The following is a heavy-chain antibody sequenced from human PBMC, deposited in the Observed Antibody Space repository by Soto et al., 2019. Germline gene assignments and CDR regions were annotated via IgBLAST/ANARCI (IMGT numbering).Heavy chain of an antibody. Sequence: SETLSLTCTVSGGSISNYYWSWIRQPAGKGLEWIGRIYTSESPDYNPSLKSRVTMSVDTSKNQVSLKLSSLTAADTAVYYCVLCATAGYFDLWGRGTLVTVSS. V-gene: IGHV4-4*07. CDR3: VLCATAGYFDL. J-gene: IGHJ2*01. CDR2: IYTSESP. CDR1: GGSISNYY.